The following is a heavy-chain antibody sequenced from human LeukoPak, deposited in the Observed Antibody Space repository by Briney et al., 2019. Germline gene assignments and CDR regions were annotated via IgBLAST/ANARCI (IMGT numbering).Heavy chain of an antibody. Sequence: KPGGSLRLSCAASGFTFSYYAMNWVRQAPGKGLEWVSSISTRSTYIYYADSLKGRFTISRDNAENSLYLQMNSLRAEDTAVYYCARSLYGSYYETGNFDYWGQGTLVTVSS. CDR2: ISTRSTYI. D-gene: IGHD1-26*01. CDR3: ARSLYGSYYETGNFDY. V-gene: IGHV3-21*01. J-gene: IGHJ4*02. CDR1: GFTFSYYA.